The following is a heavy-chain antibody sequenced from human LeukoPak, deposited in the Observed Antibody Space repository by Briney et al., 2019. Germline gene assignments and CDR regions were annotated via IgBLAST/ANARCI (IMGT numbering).Heavy chain of an antibody. CDR3: ARAKRNGFDI. CDR2: ISWNGGST. V-gene: IGHV3-20*04. CDR1: GFTFDDYG. Sequence: GGSLRLSCAASGFTFDDYGMSLVRQAPGKGLEWVSFISWNGGSTGYADSVKGRFTISRDNAKNSLYLQMNSLRAEDTAVYYCARAKRNGFDIWGQGTMVTVSS. J-gene: IGHJ3*02.